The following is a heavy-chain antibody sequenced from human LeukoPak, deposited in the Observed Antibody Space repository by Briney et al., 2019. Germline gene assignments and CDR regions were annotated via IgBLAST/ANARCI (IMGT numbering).Heavy chain of an antibody. CDR3: ASQPERKYYYYGMDV. V-gene: IGHV3-30-3*01. CDR1: GFIFSDYA. CDR2: ISYDGSNK. Sequence: GESLRLSCAASGFIFSDYAMSWVRQAPGKGLEWVAVISYDGSNKYYADSVKGRFTISRDNSKNTLYLQMNSLRAEDTAVYYCASQPERKYYYYGMDVWGQGTTVTVSS. D-gene: IGHD1-14*01. J-gene: IGHJ6*02.